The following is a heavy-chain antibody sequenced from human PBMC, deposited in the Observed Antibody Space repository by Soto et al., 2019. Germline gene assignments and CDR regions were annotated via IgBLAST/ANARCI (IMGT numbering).Heavy chain of an antibody. J-gene: IGHJ3*01. D-gene: IGHD3-9*01. V-gene: IGHV4-61*08. CDR1: GASISNTGFY. CDR3: ARTTGSRSIDV. Sequence: QVQVQESGPGLVKPSETLSLTATVSGASISNTGFYWSWIRQPPGKGLEWIGYIYSSGSTTYNSSLKSRVTISLDTSKNQVSLNLTSVTAADTAIYYCARTTGSRSIDVWGHGTMVSVSS. CDR2: IYSSGST.